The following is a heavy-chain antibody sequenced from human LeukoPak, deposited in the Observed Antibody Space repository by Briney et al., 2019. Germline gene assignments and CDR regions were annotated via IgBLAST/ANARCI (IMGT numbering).Heavy chain of an antibody. CDR1: GYTFTGYY. V-gene: IGHV1-2*02. Sequence: ASVKVSCKASGYTFTGYYMHWVRQAPGQGLEWMGWINPNSGGTNYAQKFRGRVTMTRDTSISTAYMELSRLRSDDTAVYYCARALTIFGVVINWFDPWGQGTLVTVSS. CDR2: INPNSGGT. CDR3: ARALTIFGVVINWFDP. D-gene: IGHD3-3*01. J-gene: IGHJ5*02.